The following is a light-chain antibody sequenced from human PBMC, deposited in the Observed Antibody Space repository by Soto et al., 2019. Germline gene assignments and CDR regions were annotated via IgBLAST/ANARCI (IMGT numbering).Light chain of an antibody. CDR2: GPS. V-gene: IGKV3-20*01. J-gene: IGKJ3*01. Sequence: EIVLTQSPRTLSLSPGESATLSCRASQNVYINSLAWFQQKPGQTPRLLIYGPSTRAAGVPDRFTGSGSVADFALTITSLEPEDFAMYYCQQYGGAPFTFGPGTRV. CDR1: QNVYINS. CDR3: QQYGGAPFT.